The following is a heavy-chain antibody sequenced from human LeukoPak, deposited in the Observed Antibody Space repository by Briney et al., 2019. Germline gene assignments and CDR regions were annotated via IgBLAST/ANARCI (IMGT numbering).Heavy chain of an antibody. D-gene: IGHD6-13*01. CDR3: ARHVRSWGGQDY. CDR1: GASISGYY. Sequence: PSETLSLTCTVSGASISGYYWSWIRQFTGKGLEWIGYIHFTETTNYNPSLESRVTLSVDTSKNQISLSLTSLTAADTAVYYCARHVRSWGGQDYWGQGTLVTVSS. J-gene: IGHJ4*02. V-gene: IGHV4-59*08. CDR2: IHFTETT.